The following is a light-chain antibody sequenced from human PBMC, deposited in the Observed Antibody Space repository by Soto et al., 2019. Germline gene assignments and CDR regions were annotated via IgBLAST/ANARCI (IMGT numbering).Light chain of an antibody. J-gene: IGKJ2*03. V-gene: IGKV3-15*01. Sequence: EIVMTQSPATLSVSPGERATLSCRASQSINGNLAWYQRKPGQAPRLLMYATSVRATSIPARFSGSGSGTEYTLTISSLQSEDFAVFYCQQYNNWYSFGQGTKLEIK. CDR2: ATS. CDR1: QSINGN. CDR3: QQYNNWYS.